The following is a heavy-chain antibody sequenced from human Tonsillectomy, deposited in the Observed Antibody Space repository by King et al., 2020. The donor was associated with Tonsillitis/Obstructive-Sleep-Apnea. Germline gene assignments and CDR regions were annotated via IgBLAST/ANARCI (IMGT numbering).Heavy chain of an antibody. Sequence: ITLKESGPTLVKPTQTLTLTCTFSWFSLRTSGVGVGWIRQPPGKALEWLALIYWDDDKRYSPSLKSRLTITKDTSKNQVVLTMTNMDPVDTATYYCAHMGPVASNYYYMDGWGKGTSVTGSS. V-gene: IGHV2-5*02. CDR3: AHMGPVASNYYYMDG. J-gene: IGHJ6*03. D-gene: IGHD5-24*01. CDR1: WFSLRTSGVG. CDR2: IYWDDDK.